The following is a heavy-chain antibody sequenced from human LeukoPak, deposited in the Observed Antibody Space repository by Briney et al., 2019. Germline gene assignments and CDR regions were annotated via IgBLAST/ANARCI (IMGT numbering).Heavy chain of an antibody. CDR3: ARGGPMVRSNAFDI. CDR1: GGSISSYY. CDR2: IYTSGST. V-gene: IGHV4-4*07. J-gene: IGHJ3*02. D-gene: IGHD4/OR15-4a*01. Sequence: SETLSLTCTVSGGSISSYYWSWIRQPAGKGLEWIGRIYTSGSTTYNPSLKSRVTMSVDTSKNQFSLKLSSVTAADTAVYYCARGGPMVRSNAFDIWGQGTMVTVSS.